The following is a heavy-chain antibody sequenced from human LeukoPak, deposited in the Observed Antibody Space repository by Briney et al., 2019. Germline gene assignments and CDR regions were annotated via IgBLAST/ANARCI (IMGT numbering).Heavy chain of an antibody. CDR3: ARHCSGGSCYSEADY. D-gene: IGHD2-15*01. CDR1: GFTFSSNW. Sequence: GGSLRLSCAASGFTFSSNWMSWVRQAPGKGLEWVSSISSSSSYIYYADSVKGRFTISRDNAKNSLYLQMNSLRAEDTAVYYCARHCSGGSCYSEADYWGQGTLVTVSS. J-gene: IGHJ4*02. CDR2: ISSSSSYI. V-gene: IGHV3-21*01.